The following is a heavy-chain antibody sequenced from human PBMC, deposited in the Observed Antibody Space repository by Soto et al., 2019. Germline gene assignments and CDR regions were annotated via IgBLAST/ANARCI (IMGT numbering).Heavy chain of an antibody. CDR1: RGTFSSYT. V-gene: IGHV1-69*08. J-gene: IGHJ5*02. CDR2: IIPILGIE. Sequence: QVQLVQSGAEVKKPGSSVKVSCTASRGTFSSYTISWVRQAPGQGLEWMGRIIPILGIENYAQKFQGRVTITADKYTRTAYMELSSLRSEDTAVYYCARDRGDIVVVPAAAWFDPWGQGTLVTVSS. CDR3: ARDRGDIVVVPAAAWFDP. D-gene: IGHD2-2*01.